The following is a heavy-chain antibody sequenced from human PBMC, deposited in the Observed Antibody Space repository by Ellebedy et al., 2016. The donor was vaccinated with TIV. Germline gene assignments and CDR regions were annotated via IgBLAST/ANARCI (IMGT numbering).Heavy chain of an antibody. D-gene: IGHD6-19*01. CDR3: ARNRDANGWYVDL. J-gene: IGHJ5*02. V-gene: IGHV3-66*01. CDR1: GFTVITDY. CDR2: IYSGGAA. Sequence: PGGSLRLSCAASGFTVITDYMSWVRQAPGKGLEWVSTIYSGGAAYHGDYVKGRFTVSRDSSKNTVYLQMNSLRVEDTALYFCARNRDANGWYVDLWGQGTLVTVSS.